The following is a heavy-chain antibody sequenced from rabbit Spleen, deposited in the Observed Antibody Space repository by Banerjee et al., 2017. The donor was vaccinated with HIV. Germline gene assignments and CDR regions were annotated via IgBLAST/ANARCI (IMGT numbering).Heavy chain of an antibody. V-gene: IGHV1S47*01. CDR1: GIDFSSGG. CDR3: VRDTWHFKL. D-gene: IGHD3-1*01. J-gene: IGHJ4*01. CDR2: IDPVFGST. Sequence: QEQLEESGGGLVKPGGTLTLTCKASGIDFSSGGVSWVRQAPGKGLEWIGYIDPVFGSTYYASWVNGRFTISSHNAQNTLYLQLNSLTAADTATYFCVRDTWHFKLWGPGTLVTVS.